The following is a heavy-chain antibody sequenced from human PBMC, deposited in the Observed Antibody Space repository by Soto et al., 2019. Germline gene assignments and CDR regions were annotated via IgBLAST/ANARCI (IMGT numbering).Heavy chain of an antibody. J-gene: IGHJ4*02. CDR2: INHSGST. Sequence: SETLSLTCAVYGGSFSGYYWSWIRQPPGNGLEWIGEINHSGSTNYNPSLKSRVTISVDTSKNQFSLKLSSVTAADTAVYYCARSSSGRRLDYWGQGTLVTVSS. CDR3: ARSSSGRRLDY. D-gene: IGHD6-19*01. V-gene: IGHV4-34*01. CDR1: GGSFSGYY.